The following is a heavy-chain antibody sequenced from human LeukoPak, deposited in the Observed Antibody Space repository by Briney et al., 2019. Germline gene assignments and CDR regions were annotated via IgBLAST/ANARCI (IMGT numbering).Heavy chain of an antibody. CDR2: IYSSGST. V-gene: IGHV4-4*07. D-gene: IGHD2-2*01. CDR1: GGSISSYY. Sequence: SETLSLTCTVSGGSISSYYWSWIRQPAGKGLEWIGRIYSSGSTNYNPSLKSRVTMSVDTSENQFPLKLSSVTAADTAVYYCARDLVVVAGAFDMWGRGTMVTVSS. J-gene: IGHJ3*02. CDR3: ARDLVVVAGAFDM.